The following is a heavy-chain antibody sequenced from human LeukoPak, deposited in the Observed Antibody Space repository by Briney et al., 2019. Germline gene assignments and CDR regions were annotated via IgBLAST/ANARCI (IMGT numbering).Heavy chain of an antibody. V-gene: IGHV3-33*06. D-gene: IGHD4-11*01. CDR3: AKEGVYSNYEDDWFDP. CDR1: GFTFSSYG. Sequence: GGSLRLSCAASGFTFSSYGMHWVRQAPGKGLEWVAVIWYDGSNKYYADSVKGRFTISRDNSKNTLYLQMNSLRAEDTAVYYCAKEGVYSNYEDDWFDPWGQGTLVTVSS. CDR2: IWYDGSNK. J-gene: IGHJ5*02.